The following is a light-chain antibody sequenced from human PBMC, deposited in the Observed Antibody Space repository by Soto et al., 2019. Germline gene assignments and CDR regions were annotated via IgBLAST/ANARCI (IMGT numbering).Light chain of an antibody. CDR2: GAS. CDR1: QSVSSN. V-gene: IGKV3-15*01. Sequence: EVVMTQSPATLSVSPGERATLSCRASQSVSSNLAWYQQKPGQAPRLLIYGASTRAAGIPARFSGSGSGTDFTLTITSLQSEDFGVYYCHQYGSSPPITFGQGTRLEIK. J-gene: IGKJ5*01. CDR3: HQYGSSPPIT.